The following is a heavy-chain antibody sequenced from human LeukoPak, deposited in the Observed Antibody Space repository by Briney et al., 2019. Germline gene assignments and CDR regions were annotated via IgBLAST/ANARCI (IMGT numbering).Heavy chain of an antibody. V-gene: IGHV4-61*05. D-gene: IGHD5-18*01. CDR1: GGSISSSSYY. J-gene: IGHJ4*02. Sequence: SETLSLTCTVSGGSISSSSYYWSWIRQPPGKGLEWIGYIDYSGSTNYNPSLKSRVTISVDTSKSQFSLNLSSVTAADTAVYYCARRTAAMVGYFDYWGQGTLVTVSS. CDR2: IDYSGST. CDR3: ARRTAAMVGYFDY.